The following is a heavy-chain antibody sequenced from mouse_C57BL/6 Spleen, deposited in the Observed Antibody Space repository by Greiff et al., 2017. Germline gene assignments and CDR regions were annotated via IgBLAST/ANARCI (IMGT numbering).Heavy chain of an antibody. CDR1: GYTFTSYW. Sequence: QVQLKQPGAELVKPGASVKLSCKASGYTFTSYWMHWVKQRPGRGLEWIGRIDPNSGGTKYNGKFKSKATLTVDKPSSTAYMQLSSLTSEDSAVYYCAVSRYYAMDYWGQGTSVTVSS. J-gene: IGHJ4*01. CDR2: IDPNSGGT. D-gene: IGHD6-2*01. V-gene: IGHV1-72*01. CDR3: AVSRYYAMDY.